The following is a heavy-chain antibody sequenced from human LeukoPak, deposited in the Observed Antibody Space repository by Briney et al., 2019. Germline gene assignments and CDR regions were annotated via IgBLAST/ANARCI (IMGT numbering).Heavy chain of an antibody. CDR2: IYYSGST. J-gene: IGHJ4*02. CDR1: GGSISSSSYY. D-gene: IGHD5-12*01. V-gene: IGHV4-39*01. Sequence: PSETLSLTCTVSGGSISSSSYYWGWIRQPPGKGLEWIGSIYYSGSTYYNPSLKSRVTISVDTSKNQFSLKLSSVTAADTAVYYCARTTQWLRRSDYWGQGTLVTVSS. CDR3: ARTTQWLRRSDY.